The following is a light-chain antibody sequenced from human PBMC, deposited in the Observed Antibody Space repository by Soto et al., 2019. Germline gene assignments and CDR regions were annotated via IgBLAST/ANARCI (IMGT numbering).Light chain of an antibody. V-gene: IGKV3-20*01. CDR1: QTIISSS. CDR2: GSS. Sequence: EIVLTQSPGTLSLSPGKRATISCRATQTIISSSLAWYQQRPGQAPRLLIYGSSVRATGGPARFSGRGSGTDFTRTISRLEPEDCAVYYCQHYGRSDPITFGPGTKVDIK. CDR3: QHYGRSDPIT. J-gene: IGKJ3*01.